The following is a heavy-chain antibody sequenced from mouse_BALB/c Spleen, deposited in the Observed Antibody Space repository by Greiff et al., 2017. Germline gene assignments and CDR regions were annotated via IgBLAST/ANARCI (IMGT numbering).Heavy chain of an antibody. CDR1: GFTFSSFG. V-gene: IGHV5-17*02. J-gene: IGHJ4*01. D-gene: IGHD2-10*02. CDR3: ARSRYGNYDYAMDY. CDR2: ISSGSSTI. Sequence: DVQLVESGGGLVQPGGSRKLSCAASGFTFSSFGMHWVRQAPEKGLEWVAYISSGSSTIYYADTVKGRFTISRDNPKNTLFLQMTSLRSEDTAMYYCARSRYGNYDYAMDYWGQGTSVTVSS.